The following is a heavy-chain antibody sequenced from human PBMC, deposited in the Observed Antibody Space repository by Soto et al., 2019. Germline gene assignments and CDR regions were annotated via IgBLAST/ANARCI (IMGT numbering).Heavy chain of an antibody. D-gene: IGHD6-19*01. V-gene: IGHV1-69*01. CDR1: GGTFSSYA. Sequence: QVQLVQSGAEVKKHGSSVKVSCKASGGTFSSYAISWVRQAPGQGLEWMGGIIPIVGTANYAQKFQARVTITADESTTTASMELSRLRAEDTAVYYCARSPSLVAGADYWGQGTLVTVSS. J-gene: IGHJ4*02. CDR2: IIPIVGTA. CDR3: ARSPSLVAGADY.